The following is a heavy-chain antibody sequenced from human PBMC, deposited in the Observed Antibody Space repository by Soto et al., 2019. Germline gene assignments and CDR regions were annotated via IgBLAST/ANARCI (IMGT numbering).Heavy chain of an antibody. D-gene: IGHD3-9*01. CDR2: IYYSGST. CDR3: ARGIYDILTQNWFDP. J-gene: IGHJ5*02. Sequence: QVQLQESGPGLVKPSETLSLTCTVSGGSISSYYWSWIRQPPGKGLEWIGYIYYSGSTNYNPSLKSRVTISVDTSKNQFSLKLSSVTAADTAVYYCARGIYDILTQNWFDPWGQGTLVTVSS. V-gene: IGHV4-59*01. CDR1: GGSISSYY.